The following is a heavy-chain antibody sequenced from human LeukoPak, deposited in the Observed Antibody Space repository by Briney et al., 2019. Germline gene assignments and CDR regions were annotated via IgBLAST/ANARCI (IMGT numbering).Heavy chain of an antibody. Sequence: GESLKISCKGSGYSFTDYWIGWVRQMPGKGLEWMGIIYPGDSDTRYSPSFQGQVTISADKSISTAYLQWSNLKGSDTAMYYCARQTHLTGYYHYWGQGTLVTVSS. J-gene: IGHJ4*02. CDR3: ARQTHLTGYYHY. CDR1: GYSFTDYW. CDR2: IYPGDSDT. D-gene: IGHD3-9*01. V-gene: IGHV5-51*01.